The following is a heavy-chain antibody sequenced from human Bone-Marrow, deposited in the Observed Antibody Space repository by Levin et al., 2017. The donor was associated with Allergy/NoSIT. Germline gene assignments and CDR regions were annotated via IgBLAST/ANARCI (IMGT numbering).Heavy chain of an antibody. CDR2: INPNSGGT. D-gene: IGHD6-13*01. V-gene: IGHV1-2*06. CDR1: GYTFTDYY. Sequence: GESLKISCKASGYTFTDYYMHWVRQAPGQGLEWMGRINPNSGGTNYAQKFQGRVTMTRDTSISTDYMELSSLRSDDTAVYYCASDPGIAAAGYYFHYWGQGTLVTVSS. J-gene: IGHJ1*01. CDR3: ASDPGIAAAGYYFHY.